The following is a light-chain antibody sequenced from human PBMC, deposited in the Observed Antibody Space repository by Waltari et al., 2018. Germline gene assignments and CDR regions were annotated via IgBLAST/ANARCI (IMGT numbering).Light chain of an antibody. J-gene: IGKJ1*01. CDR2: GAS. CDR3: QQYNDWPRT. V-gene: IGKV3-15*01. CDR1: QSVSSN. Sequence: EIVMTQSPATRSVSPGERATLSCRARQSVSSNLAWYQQRPGQAPRLLISGASTRATGIPARFSGSGSGTEFTLTISILQSEDFAVYYCQQYNDWPRTFGQGTRVEVK.